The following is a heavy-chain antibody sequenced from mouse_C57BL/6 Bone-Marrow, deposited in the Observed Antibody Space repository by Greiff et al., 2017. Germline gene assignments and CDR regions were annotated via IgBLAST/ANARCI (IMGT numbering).Heavy chain of an antibody. V-gene: IGHV1-53*01. CDR3: ARGAPYYYGSSYDY. J-gene: IGHJ2*01. CDR1: GYTFTSYW. D-gene: IGHD1-1*01. CDR2: INPSNGGT. Sequence: QVQLQQPGTELVKPGASVKLSCKASGYTFTSYWMHWVQQRPGQGLEWLGNINPSNGGTNYNETFKSKATLTVDKSSSTAYMQLSSLTSEDSAVYYCARGAPYYYGSSYDYWGQGTTLTVSS.